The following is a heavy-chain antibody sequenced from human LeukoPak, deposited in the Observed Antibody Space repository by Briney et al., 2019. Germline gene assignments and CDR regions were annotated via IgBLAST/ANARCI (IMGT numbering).Heavy chain of an antibody. CDR2: IYYSGST. CDR1: GGSISSYY. Sequence: SETLSLTCTVSGGSISSYYWSWIRQPPGKGLEWIGYIYYSGSTNYNPSLKSRVTISVDTSKNQFSLKLSSVTAADTAVYYCASAMGLSYGWFYWGQGTLVTVSS. D-gene: IGHD5-18*01. CDR3: ASAMGLSYGWFY. J-gene: IGHJ4*02. V-gene: IGHV4-59*08.